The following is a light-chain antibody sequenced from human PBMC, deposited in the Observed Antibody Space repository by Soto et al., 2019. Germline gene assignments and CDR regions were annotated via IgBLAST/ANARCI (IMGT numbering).Light chain of an antibody. CDR1: SSDVGAYTY. J-gene: IGLJ1*01. CDR2: GVT. CDR3: SSYAGSNNDV. V-gene: IGLV2-8*01. Sequence: QSVLTQPPSASGSPGQSVTISCTGTSSDVGAYTYVSWYQQHPVKAPKLMIYGVTERPSGVPDRFSGSKSGNTASLTVSGLQNEDEAYYYCSSYAGSNNDVFGTGTKVTVL.